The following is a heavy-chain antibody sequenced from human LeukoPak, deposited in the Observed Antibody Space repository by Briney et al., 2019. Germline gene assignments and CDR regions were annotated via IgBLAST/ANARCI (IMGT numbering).Heavy chain of an antibody. Sequence: GESLKISCEGSGYTFTNYWIGWVRQMPGKGLEWMGIIYPGDSDARYSPSFQGQVTISADKSISTAYLQWSSLKASDTAMYYCARPRSANYYGAFDIWGQGTMLTVSS. CDR1: GYTFTNYW. D-gene: IGHD3-10*01. CDR3: ARPRSANYYGAFDI. V-gene: IGHV5-51*01. CDR2: IYPGDSDA. J-gene: IGHJ3*02.